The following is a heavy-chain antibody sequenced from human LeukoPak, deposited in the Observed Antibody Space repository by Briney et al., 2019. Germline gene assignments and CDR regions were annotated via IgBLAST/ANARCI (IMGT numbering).Heavy chain of an antibody. CDR2: ISSSSSYI. J-gene: IGHJ4*02. V-gene: IGHV3-21*01. CDR3: ARVPTTVVTLPYYFDD. D-gene: IGHD4-23*01. Sequence: PGGSLRLSCAASGFTFSSYSMNWVRQAPGKGLEWVSSISSSSSYIYYADSVRGRFTISRDNAKNSLYLQMNSLRAEDTAVYYCARVPTTVVTLPYYFDDWGQGTLVTVSS. CDR1: GFTFSSYS.